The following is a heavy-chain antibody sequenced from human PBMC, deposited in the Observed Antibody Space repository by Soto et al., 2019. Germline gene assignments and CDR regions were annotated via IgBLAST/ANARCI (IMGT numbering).Heavy chain of an antibody. CDR3: ARHPQRRYSNAWEALDI. D-gene: IGHD6-19*01. CDR2: IYPGDSDT. J-gene: IGHJ3*02. CDR1: GYSFTNYW. V-gene: IGHV5-51*01. Sequence: GESLKISCKGSGYSFTNYWIGWVRQMPGKGLEWMGIIYPGDSDTRYSPSFQGQVTISADKSISTAYLQWSSLKASDTAMYYCARHPQRRYSNAWEALDIWGQGTMVTVSS.